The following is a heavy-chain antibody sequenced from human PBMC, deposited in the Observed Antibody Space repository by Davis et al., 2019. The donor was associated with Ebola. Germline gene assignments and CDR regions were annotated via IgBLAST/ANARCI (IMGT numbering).Heavy chain of an antibody. J-gene: IGHJ4*02. CDR3: ARDPGFGELIYRYFDY. CDR2: IFHSGTT. CDR1: GGSISSGDYS. Sequence: MPSETLSLTCAVSGGSISSGDYSWSWIRQPPGKGLEWIGYIFHSGTTNYNPSLKSRVTILVDKSKNQFSLKLTSVTAADTAVYYCARDPGFGELIYRYFDYWGQGTLVTVSS. V-gene: IGHV4-30-2*01. D-gene: IGHD3-10*01.